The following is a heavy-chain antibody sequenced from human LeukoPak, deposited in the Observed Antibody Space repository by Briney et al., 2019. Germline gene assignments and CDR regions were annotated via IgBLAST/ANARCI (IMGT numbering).Heavy chain of an antibody. V-gene: IGHV4-39*01. Sequence: SETLSLTCTVSGGSISSSSYYWGWIRQPPGKGLEWIGSIYYSGSTYYNPPLKSRVTISVDASKNQFSLKLSSVTVADTAVYYCARHSPANKWLVQNYYYMDVWGKGTTVTVSS. J-gene: IGHJ6*03. CDR1: GGSISSSSYY. D-gene: IGHD6-19*01. CDR3: ARHSPANKWLVQNYYYMDV. CDR2: IYYSGST.